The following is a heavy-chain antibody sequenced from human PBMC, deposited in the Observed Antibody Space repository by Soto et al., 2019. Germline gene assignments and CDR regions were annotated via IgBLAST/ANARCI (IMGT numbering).Heavy chain of an antibody. J-gene: IGHJ6*02. V-gene: IGHV4-4*07. CDR2: IYTSGST. CDR3: AREVIAVAGYRYFPQSYYYYGMDV. D-gene: IGHD6-19*01. CDR1: GGSISSYY. Sequence: SETLSLTCTVSGGSISSYYWSWIRQPAGKGLEWIWRIYTSGSTNYNPYHKSRVTRSVDTSKNQFSLKLSPVTAADTAVYYCAREVIAVAGYRYFPQSYYYYGMDVWGQGTTVTVSS.